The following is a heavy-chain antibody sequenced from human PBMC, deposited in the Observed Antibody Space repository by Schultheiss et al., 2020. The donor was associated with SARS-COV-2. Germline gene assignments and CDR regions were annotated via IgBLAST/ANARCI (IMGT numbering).Heavy chain of an antibody. CDR1: GGSFSSYY. D-gene: IGHD6-6*01. CDR2: INHSGST. V-gene: IGHV4-34*01. CDR3: ARAGYSSSSRKYYFDY. J-gene: IGHJ4*02. Sequence: SQTLSLTCAVYGGSFSSYYWSWIRQPPGKGLEWIGEINHSGSTNYNPSLKSRVTISVDTSKNQFSLKLSSVTAADTAVYYCARAGYSSSSRKYYFDYWGQGTLVTVSS.